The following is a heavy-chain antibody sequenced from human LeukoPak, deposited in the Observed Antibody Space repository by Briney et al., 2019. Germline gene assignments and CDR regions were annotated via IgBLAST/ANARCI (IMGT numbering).Heavy chain of an antibody. CDR1: GYTFTGYY. CDR2: INPNSGGT. Sequence: ASVKVSCAASGYTFTGYYMHWVRHAPVHGLERMGWINPNSGGTNYAQHVQGRVTMTRDTSISTAYMELSRLRSDDTAVYYCARGYYTGDYWGQGTLVTVSS. V-gene: IGHV1-2*02. CDR3: ARGYYTGDY. D-gene: IGHD3-3*01. J-gene: IGHJ4*02.